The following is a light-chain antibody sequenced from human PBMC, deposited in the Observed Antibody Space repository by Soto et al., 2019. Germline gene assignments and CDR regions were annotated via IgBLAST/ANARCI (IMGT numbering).Light chain of an antibody. J-gene: IGKJ5*01. CDR2: AAS. Sequence: DIQMTQSPSSLSASVGDRVTITCRASQGISNYLAWYQQKPGKVPKLLIYAASTLQSGVPSRFSGSGSGTDFTLTISSLQPEDVATYYCQKYNSASSITSGQGTRLEIK. CDR3: QKYNSASSIT. CDR1: QGISNY. V-gene: IGKV1-27*01.